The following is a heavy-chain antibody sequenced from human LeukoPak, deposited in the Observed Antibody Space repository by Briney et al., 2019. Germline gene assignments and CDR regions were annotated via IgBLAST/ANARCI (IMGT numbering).Heavy chain of an antibody. J-gene: IGHJ4*02. Sequence: PSETLSLTCTVSGGSISSGGYYWSWIRQHPGKGLEWIGYIYYSGSTYYNPSLKSRVTISVDTSKNQFSLKLSSVTAADTAVYYCARTLITMVRGSFNGYFDYWGQGTLVTVSS. V-gene: IGHV4-31*03. CDR1: GGSISSGGYY. CDR2: IYYSGST. CDR3: ARTLITMVRGSFNGYFDY. D-gene: IGHD3-10*01.